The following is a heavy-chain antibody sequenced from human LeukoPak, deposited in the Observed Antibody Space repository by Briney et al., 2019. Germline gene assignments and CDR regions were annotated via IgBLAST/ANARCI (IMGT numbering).Heavy chain of an antibody. J-gene: IGHJ6*03. V-gene: IGHV3-21*01. CDR1: GFTFSSYS. CDR3: ARDWSGYSSSWYDKFYYYYMDV. D-gene: IGHD6-13*01. Sequence: GGSLRLSCAASGFTFSSYSMNWVRQAPGKGLEWVSSISSSSSYIYYANSVKGRFTISRDNAKNSLYLQMNSLRAEDTAVYYCARDWSGYSSSWYDKFYYYYMDVWGKGTTVTVSS. CDR2: ISSSSSYI.